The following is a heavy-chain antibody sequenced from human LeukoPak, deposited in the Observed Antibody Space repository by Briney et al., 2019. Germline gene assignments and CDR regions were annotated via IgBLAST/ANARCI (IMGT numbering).Heavy chain of an antibody. J-gene: IGHJ4*02. D-gene: IGHD1-26*01. Sequence: PGGSLRLSCAASGFTFSSYAMHWVRQAPGKGLEWVAVISYDGSNKYYADSVKGRFTISRDNSKNTLYLQMNSLRAEDTAVYYCARDDGGSYVTTFDYWGQGTLVTVSS. CDR1: GFTFSSYA. CDR2: ISYDGSNK. V-gene: IGHV3-30*04. CDR3: ARDDGGSYVTTFDY.